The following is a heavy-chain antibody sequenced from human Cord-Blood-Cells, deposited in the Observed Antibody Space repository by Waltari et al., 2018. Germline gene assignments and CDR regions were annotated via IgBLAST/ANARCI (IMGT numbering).Heavy chain of an antibody. Sequence: QLQLQESGPGLVKPSETLSLTCTVSGGSISSSSYYWGWIRQPPGKGLEWIGSIYYGGRPYYNPSLKSRVTISVDTSKNQFSLKLSSVTAADTAVYYCARHLSSSWSVFDYWGQGTLVTVSS. D-gene: IGHD6-13*01. V-gene: IGHV4-39*01. CDR1: GGSISSSSYY. CDR3: ARHLSSSWSVFDY. J-gene: IGHJ4*02. CDR2: IYYGGRP.